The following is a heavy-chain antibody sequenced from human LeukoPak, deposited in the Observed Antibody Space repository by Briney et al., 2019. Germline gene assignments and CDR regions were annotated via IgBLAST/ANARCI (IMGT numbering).Heavy chain of an antibody. J-gene: IGHJ4*02. CDR1: GFTFSSYG. Sequence: PGRSLRLSCAASGFTFSSYGMHWVRQAPGKGLEWVAVIWYDGSNKYYADSVKDRFTISRDNSKNTLYLQMNSLRAEDTAVYYCARAGTTYYYDSSGFPFDYWGQGTLVTVSS. CDR2: IWYDGSNK. V-gene: IGHV3-33*01. CDR3: ARAGTTYYYDSSGFPFDY. D-gene: IGHD3-22*01.